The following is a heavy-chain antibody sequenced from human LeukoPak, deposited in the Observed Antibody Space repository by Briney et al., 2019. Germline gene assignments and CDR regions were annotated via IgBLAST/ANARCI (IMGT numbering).Heavy chain of an antibody. J-gene: IGHJ5*02. D-gene: IGHD4-11*01. Sequence: GGSLRLSCAASGFTFSSYGMSWVRQAPGKGLEWVSAISGSGGSTYYADSVKGRFTISRDNSKNTLYLQMNSLRAEDTAVYYCAKEPSYMTPLPTSWFDPWGQGTLVTVSS. V-gene: IGHV3-23*01. CDR1: GFTFSSYG. CDR3: AKEPSYMTPLPTSWFDP. CDR2: ISGSGGST.